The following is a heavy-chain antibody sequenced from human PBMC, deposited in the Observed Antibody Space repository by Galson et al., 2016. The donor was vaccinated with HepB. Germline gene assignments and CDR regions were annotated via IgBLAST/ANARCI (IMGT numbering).Heavy chain of an antibody. J-gene: IGHJ3*02. CDR1: GYTFTYRY. D-gene: IGHD3-10*01. Sequence: SCKASGYTFTYRYLHWVRQAPGQALEWMGWITPFNGNTNYAQRFQERVSITRDRSMTTAYMELSSLRSEDTALYYCASQVYRSGSSDALDIWGQGTMVTVSS. CDR2: ITPFNGNT. V-gene: IGHV1-45*02. CDR3: ASQVYRSGSSDALDI.